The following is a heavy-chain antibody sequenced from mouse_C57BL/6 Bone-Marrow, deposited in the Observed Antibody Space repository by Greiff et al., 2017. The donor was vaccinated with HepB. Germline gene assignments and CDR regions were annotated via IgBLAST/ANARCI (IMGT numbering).Heavy chain of an antibody. D-gene: IGHD1-1*01. V-gene: IGHV3-6*01. Sequence: EVHLVESGPGLVKPSQSLSLTSSVTGYSITSGYYWNWIRQFPGNKLEWMGYISYDGSNNYNPSLKNRISITRDTSKNQFFLKLNSVTTEDTATYYCARVGYGSPFDYWGQGTTLTVSS. CDR2: ISYDGSN. CDR3: ARVGYGSPFDY. J-gene: IGHJ2*01. CDR1: GYSITSGYY.